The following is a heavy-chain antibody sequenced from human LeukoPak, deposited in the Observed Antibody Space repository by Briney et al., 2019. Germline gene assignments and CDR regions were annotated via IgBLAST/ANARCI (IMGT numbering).Heavy chain of an antibody. J-gene: IGHJ4*02. D-gene: IGHD6-13*01. V-gene: IGHV4-34*01. Sequence: SGTLSLTCAVYGGSFSGYYWSWIPQPPGKGLGWIGEINHSGSTHNNPSLKSRVTISVDTSKNQFSLKLSSVTAADTAVYYCARGWVAAAGFDYWGQGTLVTVS. CDR2: INHSGST. CDR3: ARGWVAAAGFDY. CDR1: GGSFSGYY.